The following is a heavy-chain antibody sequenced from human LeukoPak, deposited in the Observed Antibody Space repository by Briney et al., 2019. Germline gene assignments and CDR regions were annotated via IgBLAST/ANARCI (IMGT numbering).Heavy chain of an antibody. J-gene: IGHJ4*02. CDR2: IYYSGST. Sequence: SSETLSLTCTVSGXSISSYYWSWIRXPPGKGLEWIGYIYYSGSTNYNPSLKSRVTISVDTSKNQFSLKLSSVTAADTAVYYCARRYCSGGSCYSALDYWGQGALVTVSS. CDR3: ARRYCSGGSCYSALDY. V-gene: IGHV4-59*01. CDR1: GXSISSYY. D-gene: IGHD2-15*01.